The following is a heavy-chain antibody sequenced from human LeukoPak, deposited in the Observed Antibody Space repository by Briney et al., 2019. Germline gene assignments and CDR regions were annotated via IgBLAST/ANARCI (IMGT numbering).Heavy chain of an antibody. Sequence: GGSLRLSCAASGFTFSSYAMSWVRQAPGKGLEWVSAISGSSSYIYYADSVKGRFTISRDNAKNPLYLQMNSLRAEDTAVYYCARAIAVAGIDYWGQGTLVTVSS. CDR1: GFTFSSYA. CDR3: ARAIAVAGIDY. V-gene: IGHV3-21*01. D-gene: IGHD6-19*01. J-gene: IGHJ4*02. CDR2: ISGSSSYI.